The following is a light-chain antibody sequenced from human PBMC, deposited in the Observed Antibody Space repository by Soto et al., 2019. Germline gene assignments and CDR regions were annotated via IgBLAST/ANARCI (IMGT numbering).Light chain of an antibody. V-gene: IGKV3-20*01. CDR3: QQCGSSPWT. Sequence: EIVLTHSPGTLSLSPWERASLSCRASQSVTTYLAWYQQKPGQAPRLLIYAASSRATGIPDRFSGGGSGTDFTLTISRLEPEDFAVYYCQQCGSSPWTFGQGTKVDIK. CDR1: QSVTTY. CDR2: AAS. J-gene: IGKJ1*01.